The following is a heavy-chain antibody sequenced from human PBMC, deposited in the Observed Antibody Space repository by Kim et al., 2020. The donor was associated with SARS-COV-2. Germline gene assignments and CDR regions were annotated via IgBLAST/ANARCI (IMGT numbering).Heavy chain of an antibody. CDR3: ANYGSGSSLGDY. J-gene: IGHJ4*02. Sequence: YAADVSGRFTISRDNSKNTLSLQMNSLRAEDTAVYYCANYGSGSSLGDYWGQGTLVTVSS. V-gene: IGHV3-23*01. D-gene: IGHD3-10*01.